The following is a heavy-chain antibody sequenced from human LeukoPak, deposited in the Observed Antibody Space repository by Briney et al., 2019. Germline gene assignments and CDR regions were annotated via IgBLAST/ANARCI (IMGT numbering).Heavy chain of an antibody. D-gene: IGHD6-13*01. CDR1: GFTCSDYY. CDR2: ISSSGSTI. CDR3: ARDGSSSSSWYGRAYFDY. V-gene: IGHV3-11*01. J-gene: IGHJ4*02. Sequence: GGSLRLSRAASGFTCSDYYMSWIRQAPGKGLEWVSYISSSGSTIYYADSVKGRFTISRDNAKNSLYLQMNSLRAEDTAVYYCARDGSSSSSWYGRAYFDYWGQGTLVTVSS.